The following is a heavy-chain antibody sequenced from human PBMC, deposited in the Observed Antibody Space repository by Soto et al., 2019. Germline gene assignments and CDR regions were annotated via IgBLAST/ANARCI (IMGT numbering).Heavy chain of an antibody. CDR2: FYYSGTT. Sequence: QLQLQESGPGLVKPSETLSLTCTVSGGCINTNGYYWAWIRQPPGKGLEWIGSFYYSGTTYYNSSLKSRVIISPDMSKNEFSLRLTSVTAADTAVYSCARHHSGYSDYWGQGILVTVSS. J-gene: IGHJ4*02. D-gene: IGHD3-22*01. V-gene: IGHV4-39*01. CDR3: ARHHSGYSDY. CDR1: GGCINTNGYY.